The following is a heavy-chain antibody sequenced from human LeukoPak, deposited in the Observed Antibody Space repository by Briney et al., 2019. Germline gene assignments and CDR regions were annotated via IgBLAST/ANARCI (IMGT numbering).Heavy chain of an antibody. D-gene: IGHD5-12*01. CDR1: GGTFSSYA. CDR2: IIPIFGIA. V-gene: IGHV1-69*04. Sequence: SVKVSCKASGGTFSSYAISWVRQAPGQGLEWMGRIIPIFGIANYAQKFQGRVTITADKSTSTAYMELSSLRSEDTAVYYCAREVKGGYDRPNWFDPWGQGTLVTVSS. J-gene: IGHJ5*02. CDR3: AREVKGGYDRPNWFDP.